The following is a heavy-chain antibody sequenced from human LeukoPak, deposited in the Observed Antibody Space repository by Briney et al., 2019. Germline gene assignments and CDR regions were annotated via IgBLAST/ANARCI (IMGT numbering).Heavy chain of an antibody. Sequence: GGSLRLSCAASGFTFSSYAMSWVRQAPGKGLEWASSISASGGSTYYADSVKARFTISRDNSKNTLYLQMNSLRAEDTALYYCASRGTTGTTRYFDSWGQGTLVTVSS. V-gene: IGHV3-23*01. CDR1: GFTFSSYA. D-gene: IGHD1-1*01. CDR3: ASRGTTGTTRYFDS. J-gene: IGHJ4*02. CDR2: ISASGGST.